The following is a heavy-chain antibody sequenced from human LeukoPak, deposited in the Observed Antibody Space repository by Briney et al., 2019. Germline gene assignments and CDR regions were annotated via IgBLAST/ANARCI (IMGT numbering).Heavy chain of an antibody. CDR1: GFTFSSYG. V-gene: IGHV3-30*18. CDR2: ISYDGSNK. CDR3: AKDRVYYYGPGGVDY. J-gene: IGHJ4*02. D-gene: IGHD3-10*01. Sequence: GGSLRLSCAASGFTFSSYGMHWVRQAPGKGLEWVAVISYDGSNKYYADSVKGRFTISRDNSKNTLYLQMNSLRAEDTAVYYCAKDRVYYYGPGGVDYWGQGTLVTVSS.